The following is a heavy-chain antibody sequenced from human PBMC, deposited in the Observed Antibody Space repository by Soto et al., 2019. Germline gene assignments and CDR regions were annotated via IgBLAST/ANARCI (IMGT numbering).Heavy chain of an antibody. V-gene: IGHV3-74*01. CDR3: ARSTFDRITADYYYYYMDV. CDR2: INSDGSST. Sequence: EVQLVESGGGVVQPGGSLRLSCAASGFTFSRYWMHWVRQAPGKGLVWVSRINSDGSSTSYADSVKGRFTISRDNAKNTLYLQMNSLRAEDTAVYYCARSTFDRITADYYYYYMDVWGKGTTVTVSS. J-gene: IGHJ6*03. D-gene: IGHD1-20*01. CDR1: GFTFSRYW.